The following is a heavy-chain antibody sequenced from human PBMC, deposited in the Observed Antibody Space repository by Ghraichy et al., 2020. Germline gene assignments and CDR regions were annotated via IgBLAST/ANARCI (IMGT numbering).Heavy chain of an antibody. D-gene: IGHD1-20*01. CDR2: IYYSGST. V-gene: IGHV4-59*01. J-gene: IGHJ6*03. CDR1: GGSISSYY. Sequence: SQTLSLTCTVSGGSISSYYWSWIRQPPGKGLEWIGYIYYSGSTNYNPSLKSRVTISVDTSKNQFSLKLSSVTAADTAVYYCARDQYSYNWKDYYYMDVWGKGTTVTVSS. CDR3: ARDQYSYNWKDYYYMDV.